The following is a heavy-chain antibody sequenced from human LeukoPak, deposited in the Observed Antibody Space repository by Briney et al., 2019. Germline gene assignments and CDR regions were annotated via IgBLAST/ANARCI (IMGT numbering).Heavy chain of an antibody. CDR3: ARGRPHGNDY. J-gene: IGHJ4*02. CDR2: VSGTSEYI. CDR1: GFSFSTYS. V-gene: IGHV3-21*06. Sequence: SGGSLRLSCAASGFSFSTYSMIWVRQAPGRGLEWVSSVSGTSEYIYYADSVRGRFTISRDNAKNTVYLQMNSLRVEDTAVYYCARGRPHGNDYWGQGTLVTVSS. D-gene: IGHD4-23*01.